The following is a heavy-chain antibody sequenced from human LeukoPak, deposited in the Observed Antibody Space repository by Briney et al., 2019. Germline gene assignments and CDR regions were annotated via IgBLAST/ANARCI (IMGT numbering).Heavy chain of an antibody. CDR3: ARVVAAAGTLYYYYYYMDV. D-gene: IGHD6-13*01. CDR1: GYTFTSYD. Sequence: EASVKVSCKASGYTFTSYDINWVRQATGQGLEWMGWMNPNSGNTGYAQKFQGRVTITRNTSISTAYMELSSLRSEDTAVYYCARVVAAAGTLYYYYYYMDVWGKGTTVTVSS. V-gene: IGHV1-8*03. J-gene: IGHJ6*03. CDR2: MNPNSGNT.